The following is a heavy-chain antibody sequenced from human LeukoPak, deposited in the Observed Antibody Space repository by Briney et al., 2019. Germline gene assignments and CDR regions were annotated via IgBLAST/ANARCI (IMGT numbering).Heavy chain of an antibody. CDR2: ISGSGDHT. CDR1: GFTFSSYA. J-gene: IGHJ3*02. D-gene: IGHD1-1*01. V-gene: IGHV3-23*01. Sequence: PGGSLRLSCAASGFTFSSYAMSWLRQAPGKGLEGVSPISGSGDHTYYAESVKGRFTISTDNSKNTMYLPMKSLRAADTAVYYCAKSLFPSATGTGRAFHIWGQGTRVTVSS. CDR3: AKSLFPSATGTGRAFHI.